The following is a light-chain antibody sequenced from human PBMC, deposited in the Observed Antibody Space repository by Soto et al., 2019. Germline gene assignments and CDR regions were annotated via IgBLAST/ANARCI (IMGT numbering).Light chain of an antibody. CDR3: QLYGISPRT. V-gene: IGKV3-20*01. CDR1: QSVSSNY. CDR2: DAS. Sequence: EIVLTQSPGTLSLSPGERATLSCRASQSVSSNYLAWYQQKPGQAPRLLIYDASSRDTGIPDRFSGSGSGTDFTLTISRLEPEDFAVYYCQLYGISPRTFGQGTKLEIK. J-gene: IGKJ2*01.